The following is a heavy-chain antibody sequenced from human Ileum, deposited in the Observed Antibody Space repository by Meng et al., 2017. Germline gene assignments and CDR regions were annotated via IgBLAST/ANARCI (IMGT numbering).Heavy chain of an antibody. Sequence: QVQLQESGPGLVEPSGTLSLTCTVSGGSISSSFYWSWVRQSPGKGLEWIGQIYLAGSPNYNPSLESRVTISVDKSKNQFSLRLASMTAADTAIFYCVRHGGKYFDSWGQGTLVTVSS. D-gene: IGHD2-15*01. CDR2: IYLAGSP. V-gene: IGHV4-4*02. CDR1: GGSISSSFY. CDR3: VRHGGKYFDS. J-gene: IGHJ4*02.